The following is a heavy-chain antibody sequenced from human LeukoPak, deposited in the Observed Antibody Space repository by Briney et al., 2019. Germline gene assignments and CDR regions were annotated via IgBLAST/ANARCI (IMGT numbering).Heavy chain of an antibody. D-gene: IGHD1-14*01. CDR1: GFTFSSYW. V-gene: IGHV3-23*01. Sequence: GGSLRLSCAASGFTFSSYWMSWVRQAPGKGLEWVSDISGSGGTTYYADSVKGRFAISRDNSKNTLYLQMNSLRAEDTAVYYCVKNRDNNNLRGDSCWFDPWGQGTLVTVSS. CDR3: VKNRDNNNLRGDSCWFDP. J-gene: IGHJ5*02. CDR2: ISGSGGTT.